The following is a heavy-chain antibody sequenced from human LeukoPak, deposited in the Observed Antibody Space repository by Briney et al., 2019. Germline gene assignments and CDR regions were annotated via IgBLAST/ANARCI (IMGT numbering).Heavy chain of an antibody. CDR2: INHSGST. V-gene: IGHV4-34*01. J-gene: IGHJ5*02. D-gene: IGHD3-10*01. Sequence: SETLSLTCAVYGGSFSGYYWSWIRQPPGKGLEWIGEINHSGSTNYNPSLKSRVTMSADTSRNHVSLTLNSVTAADTAVYYCARDSGTTGEVKFDPWGQGTLVTVSS. CDR3: ARDSGTTGEVKFDP. CDR1: GGSFSGYY.